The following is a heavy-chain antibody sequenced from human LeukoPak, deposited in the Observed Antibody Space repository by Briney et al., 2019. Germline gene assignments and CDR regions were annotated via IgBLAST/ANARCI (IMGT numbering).Heavy chain of an antibody. CDR3: AKHDYVWGSYRYLYYCDS. V-gene: IGHV3-23*01. D-gene: IGHD3-16*02. J-gene: IGHJ4*02. Sequence: PGGSLRLSCAASGFTFSSYAMSWVRQAPGKGLEGVSAISGSGGSTYYADSVKGRFTISRDNSKNTLYLQMNSLRAEDTAVYYCAKHDYVWGSYRYLYYCDSWGQGTLVTVSS. CDR1: GFTFSSYA. CDR2: ISGSGGST.